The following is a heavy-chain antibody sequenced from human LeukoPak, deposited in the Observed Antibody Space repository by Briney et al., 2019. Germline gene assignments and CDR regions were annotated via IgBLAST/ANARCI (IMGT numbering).Heavy chain of an antibody. V-gene: IGHV3-21*01. CDR1: GFYFSGYS. J-gene: IGHJ6*03. Sequence: GGSLRLSCGASGFYFSGYSMNWVRQAPGKGLEWVSSINSGSTYMYYADSVKGRFTISRDNAKNSLHLQMDILRAEDTAVYFCARVEATTGRNYHYYYMDVWGKGTTVIVSS. CDR2: INSGSTYM. CDR3: ARVEATTGRNYHYYYMDV. D-gene: IGHD1-1*01.